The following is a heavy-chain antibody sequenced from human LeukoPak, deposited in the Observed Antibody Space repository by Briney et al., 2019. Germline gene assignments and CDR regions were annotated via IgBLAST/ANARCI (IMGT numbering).Heavy chain of an antibody. D-gene: IGHD1-1*01. V-gene: IGHV1-2*02. CDR1: GYTFSDYY. Sequence: ASVKVSCKASGYTFSDYYTHWVRQAPGQGLEWMGWINPNSGGTRYAQQFQGRVTMTRDTSIGTVYMELSTLRSDDTAVYYCAGDLSTSSNWELDYWGQGTLVTVSS. CDR3: AGDLSTSSNWELDY. CDR2: INPNSGGT. J-gene: IGHJ4*02.